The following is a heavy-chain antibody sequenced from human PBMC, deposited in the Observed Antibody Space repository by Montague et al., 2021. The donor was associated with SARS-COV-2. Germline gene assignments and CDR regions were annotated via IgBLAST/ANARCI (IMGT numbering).Heavy chain of an antibody. CDR3: ARIPVGSKYYFDF. J-gene: IGHJ4*02. CDR1: GDSVSSNIAT. D-gene: IGHD2-2*01. Sequence: CAISGDSVSSNIATWNRIRQSPSRGLEWLGRTYYRSKWYNDYAESVKSRITIDPDTPKHQFSLHLNSVTPEDTAVYYCARIPVGSKYYFDFWGQGTLVTVSS. CDR2: TYYRSKWYN. V-gene: IGHV6-1*01.